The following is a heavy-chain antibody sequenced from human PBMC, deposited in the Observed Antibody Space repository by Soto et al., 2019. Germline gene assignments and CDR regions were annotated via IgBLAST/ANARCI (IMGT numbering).Heavy chain of an antibody. J-gene: IGHJ4*02. Sequence: HPRGSPRLSCAASGFTFRSYAMHWVRQPPGKGLEWVAGICSDATNKLYADSVKGRFTISRDNSQNTLFLQMTSLRADDTAVYCCAKGGYTFAYEWGQGALVTVSS. CDR1: GFTFRSYA. V-gene: IGHV3-30-3*01. CDR2: ICSDATNK. D-gene: IGHD5-18*01. CDR3: AKGGYTFAYE.